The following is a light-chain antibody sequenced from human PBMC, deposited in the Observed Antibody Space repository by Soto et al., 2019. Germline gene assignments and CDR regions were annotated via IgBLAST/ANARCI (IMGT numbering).Light chain of an antibody. Sequence: IGMTQYPDTLSVSPGERATLSCRASQSVSSNLAWYQQKPGQAPRLLIYGASTRATGIPARFSGSGSGTEFTLTISSLQSEDFAVYYCQQYNNWPPWTFGQGTKVDIK. CDR1: QSVSSN. J-gene: IGKJ1*01. V-gene: IGKV3-15*01. CDR2: GAS. CDR3: QQYNNWPPWT.